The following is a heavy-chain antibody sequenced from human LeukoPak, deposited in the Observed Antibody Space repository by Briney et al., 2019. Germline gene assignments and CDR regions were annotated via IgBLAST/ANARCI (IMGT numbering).Heavy chain of an antibody. CDR2: IFYIGTT. CDR3: ARIRQAGDVFDI. CDR1: GGSISSYY. V-gene: IGHV4-59*01. D-gene: IGHD6-19*01. J-gene: IGHJ3*02. Sequence: PSETLSLTCTVSGGSISSYYWTWIRQPPGKGLGWIGYIFYIGTTNYNPSLESRVTISLDTSRNQFSLKLSSVTAADTAVYYCARIRQAGDVFDIWGQGTMVTVSS.